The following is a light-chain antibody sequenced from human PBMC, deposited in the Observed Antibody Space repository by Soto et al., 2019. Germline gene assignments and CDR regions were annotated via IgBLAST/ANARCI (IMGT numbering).Light chain of an antibody. CDR1: QSVSSSY. V-gene: IGKV3-20*01. J-gene: IGKJ1*01. CDR3: QQYGSSRWT. Sequence: EIVLTQSPGTLSLSPGERDTLSCRASQSVSSSYLAWYQQNSGQAPRLLIYGASSRATGIPDRFSGSGSGTDFTLTISGLEPEDFAVYYCQQYGSSRWTFGQGTKV. CDR2: GAS.